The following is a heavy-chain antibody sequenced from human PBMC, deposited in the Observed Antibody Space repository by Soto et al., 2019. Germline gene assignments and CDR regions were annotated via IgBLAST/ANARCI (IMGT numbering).Heavy chain of an antibody. CDR2: IIPIFGTA. CDR1: GGTFSSYA. V-gene: IGHV1-69*01. Sequence: QVPLVQSGAEVKKPGSSVKVSCQASGGTFSSYAISWVRQAPGQGLEWMGGIIPIFGTANYAQKFQGRVTSTADESTSTAYRELSSLRSEDTAVYYCARNERAPSMDYYGMDVWGQGTTVTVSS. CDR3: ARNERAPSMDYYGMDV. J-gene: IGHJ6*02. D-gene: IGHD3-10*01.